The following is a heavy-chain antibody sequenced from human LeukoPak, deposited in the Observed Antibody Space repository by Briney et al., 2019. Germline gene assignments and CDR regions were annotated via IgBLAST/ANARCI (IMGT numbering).Heavy chain of an antibody. Sequence: GASVKVSCKASGYTFTGYYMHWARQAPGQGLEWMGWINPNSAGTNYAQKFQGRVTMTRDTSISIVYMELSRLTSDDTAVYYCASGAAAGSWFDPWGQGTLVTVSS. V-gene: IGHV1-2*02. CDR1: GYTFTGYY. D-gene: IGHD6-13*01. CDR2: INPNSAGT. CDR3: ASGAAAGSWFDP. J-gene: IGHJ5*02.